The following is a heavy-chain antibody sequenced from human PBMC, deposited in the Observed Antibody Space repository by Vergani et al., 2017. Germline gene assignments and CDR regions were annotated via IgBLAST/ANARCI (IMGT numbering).Heavy chain of an antibody. CDR3: TKGSRGYTGYLFDY. J-gene: IGHJ4*02. D-gene: IGHD5-12*01. CDR2: VSGSSATP. V-gene: IGHV3-23*04. Sequence: VRLVESGGGLVQPGGSLRLSCEASGFSFPGYAMSWVRQAPGKGLEWVSSVSGSSATPYYADSVKGRFIISRDNSKNTLHLQMNSLRADDTAVYYCTKGSRGYTGYLFDYWGQGTLATDSS. CDR1: GFSFPGYA.